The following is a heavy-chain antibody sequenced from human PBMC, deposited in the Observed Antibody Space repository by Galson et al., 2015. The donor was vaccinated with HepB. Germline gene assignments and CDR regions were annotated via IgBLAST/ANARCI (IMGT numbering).Heavy chain of an antibody. CDR1: GFSLSTSGVG. D-gene: IGHD6-25*01. Sequence: PALVKPTQTLTLTCTFSGFSLSTSGVGVGWIRQPPGKALEWLALIYWDDDKRYSPSLKSRLTITKDTSKNQVVLTMTNMDPVDTATYYCAHKRPKRLSIDYWGQGTLVTVSS. V-gene: IGHV2-5*02. J-gene: IGHJ4*02. CDR2: IYWDDDK. CDR3: AHKRPKRLSIDY.